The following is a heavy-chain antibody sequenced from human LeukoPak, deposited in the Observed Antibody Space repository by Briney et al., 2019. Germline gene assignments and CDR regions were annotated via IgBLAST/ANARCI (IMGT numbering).Heavy chain of an antibody. Sequence: KPGRSLRLSCAASGFTFDDYAMHWVRQAPGKGLEWVSSITSSSNYIFYADSLKGRFTISRDNANNSLSLQMNSLRADDTAVYYCATEVTGDYGYFDYWGQGTLVTVSS. CDR2: ITSSSNYI. V-gene: IGHV3-21*01. D-gene: IGHD7-27*01. J-gene: IGHJ4*02. CDR3: ATEVTGDYGYFDY. CDR1: GFTFDDYA.